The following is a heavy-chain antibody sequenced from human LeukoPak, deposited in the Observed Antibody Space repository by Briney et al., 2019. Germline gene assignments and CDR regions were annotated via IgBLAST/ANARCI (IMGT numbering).Heavy chain of an antibody. V-gene: IGHV4-38-2*02. CDR1: GYSISSGYY. Sequence: SETLSLTCTVSGYSISSGYYWGWIRPPPGKGLEWIGSIYHSGSTYYNPSLKSRVTISVDTAKNQFSLKLSSVTAADTAVYYCARTFAGVIVRSWGQGTLVTVSS. D-gene: IGHD3-16*02. CDR2: IYHSGST. J-gene: IGHJ4*02. CDR3: ARTFAGVIVRS.